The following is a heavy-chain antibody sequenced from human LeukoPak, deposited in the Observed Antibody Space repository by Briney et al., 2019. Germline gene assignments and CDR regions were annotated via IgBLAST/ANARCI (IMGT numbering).Heavy chain of an antibody. D-gene: IGHD6-13*01. CDR3: ARVKQPDYYYGMDV. Sequence: KPSETLSLTCTVSGGSISSSYYYWGWIRQPPGKGLEWIGSIYYSGSTYYNPSLKSRVTISVDKSKNQFSLKLSSVTAADTAVYYCARVKQPDYYYGMDVWGQGTTVTVSS. CDR2: IYYSGST. CDR1: GGSISSSYYY. J-gene: IGHJ6*02. V-gene: IGHV4-39*07.